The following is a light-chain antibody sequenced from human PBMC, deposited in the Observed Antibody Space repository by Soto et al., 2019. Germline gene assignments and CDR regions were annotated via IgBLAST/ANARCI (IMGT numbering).Light chain of an antibody. J-gene: IGKJ1*01. V-gene: IGKV2-28*01. CDR3: MQALQTPWT. CDR2: LGS. CDR1: QNLLHSNGYNY. Sequence: DIVMTQSPLSRPVTPGEPASISCRSSQNLLHSNGYNYLDWYLQKPGQSPQLLIYLGSNRASGVPDRFSGSGSGTDFTLKISRVEAEDVGVYYCMQALQTPWTFGQGTKVEIK.